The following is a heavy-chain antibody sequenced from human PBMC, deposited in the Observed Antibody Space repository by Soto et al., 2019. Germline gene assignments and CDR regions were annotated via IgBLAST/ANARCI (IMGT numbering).Heavy chain of an antibody. D-gene: IGHD2-2*01. CDR2: ISAYNGNT. Sequence: QVQLVQSGAEVKKPGASVKVSCKASGYTFTSYGISWVRQAPGQGLEWMGWISAYNGNTNYAQKLQGRVTMTTDTSTSTAYMELRSLRSDDTAVYYCARGEKGYCISTSCYGGDWFDPWGQGTLVTVSS. CDR3: ARGEKGYCISTSCYGGDWFDP. V-gene: IGHV1-18*01. CDR1: GYTFTSYG. J-gene: IGHJ5*02.